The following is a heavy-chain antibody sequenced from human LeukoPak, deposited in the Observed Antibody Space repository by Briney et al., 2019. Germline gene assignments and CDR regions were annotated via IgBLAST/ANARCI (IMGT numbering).Heavy chain of an antibody. D-gene: IGHD2-15*01. V-gene: IGHV3-48*01. CDR1: GFIFSSYS. Sequence: PGGSLRLSCAASGFIFSSYSMNWVRQAPGKGLEWISYINSRSTIIKVAASVKGRIIIPRDNGKNSLYLELNSLRAEDTALYYCAREGIGYYIDGWGKGATVIVSS. CDR2: INSRSTII. CDR3: AREGIGYYIDG. J-gene: IGHJ6*03.